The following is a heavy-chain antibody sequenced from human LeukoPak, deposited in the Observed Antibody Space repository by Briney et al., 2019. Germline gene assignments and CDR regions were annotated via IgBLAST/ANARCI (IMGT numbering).Heavy chain of an antibody. CDR2: IYYSGST. V-gene: IGHV4-39*02. D-gene: IGHD3-9*01. J-gene: IGHJ5*02. CDR1: GFTFSSYA. Sequence: GSLRLSCAASGFTFSSYAMNWVRQAPGKGLEWIGSIYYSGSTYYNPSLKSRVTISVDTSKNQFSLKLSSVTAADTAVYYCAREGGDFDWLLKTKRFDPWGQGTLVTVSS. CDR3: AREGGDFDWLLKTKRFDP.